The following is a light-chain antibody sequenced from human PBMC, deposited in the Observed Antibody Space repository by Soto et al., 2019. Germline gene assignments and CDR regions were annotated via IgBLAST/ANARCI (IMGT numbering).Light chain of an antibody. CDR3: QHYTTYPYT. J-gene: IGKJ2*01. CDR1: QSVGHW. V-gene: IGKV1-5*03. CDR2: KAS. Sequence: DIQMTQSPSTLSASVRDRVTISCRASQSVGHWLAWYQQKPGKAPKLLIYKASTLESGVPSRFSGSGFGTEFTLNISSLQPDYFATYYCQHYTTYPYTFGQGSRLEI.